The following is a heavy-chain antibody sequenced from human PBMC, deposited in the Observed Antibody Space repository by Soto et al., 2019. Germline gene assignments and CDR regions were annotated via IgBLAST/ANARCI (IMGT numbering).Heavy chain of an antibody. CDR1: GGTFSSYA. D-gene: IGHD3-10*01. Sequence: SVKVSCKASGGTFSSYAISWVRQAPGQGLEWMGGIIPIFGTANYAQKFQGRVTITADESTSTAFMELSSLRSEDTAVYYCAIGIYNYMGSGSNTHYGRDVWGQGTTVPVSS. CDR3: AIGIYNYMGSGSNTHYGRDV. V-gene: IGHV1-69*13. CDR2: IIPIFGTA. J-gene: IGHJ6*02.